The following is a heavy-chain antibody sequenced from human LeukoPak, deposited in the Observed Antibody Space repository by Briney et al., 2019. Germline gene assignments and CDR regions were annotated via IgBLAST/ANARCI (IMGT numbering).Heavy chain of an antibody. CDR2: INPNSGGT. CDR3: ARDLEGYCSSTRCENLSAFDI. CDR1: GYTFTGYY. V-gene: IGHV1-2*02. D-gene: IGHD2-2*01. J-gene: IGHJ3*02. Sequence: GASVKVSCKASGYTFTGYYMHWVRQAPGQGLEWMGWINPNSGGTNYAQKFQGRVTMTRDTSISTAYMELSRLRSDDTAVYYCARDLEGYCSSTRCENLSAFDIWGQGTMVTVSS.